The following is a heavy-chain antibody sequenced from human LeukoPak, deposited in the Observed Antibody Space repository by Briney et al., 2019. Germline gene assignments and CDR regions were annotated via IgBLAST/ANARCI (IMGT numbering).Heavy chain of an antibody. CDR2: ISYDGSNK. CDR3: ARRYCSGGSCYMADDY. Sequence: PGGSLRLSCAASGFTFSSYAMHWVRQAPGKGLEWVAVISYDGSNKYYADSVKGRFTISRDNSKNTLYLQMNSLRAEDTAVYYCARRYCSGGSCYMADDYWGQGTLVTVSS. J-gene: IGHJ4*02. CDR1: GFTFSSYA. V-gene: IGHV3-30-3*01. D-gene: IGHD2-15*01.